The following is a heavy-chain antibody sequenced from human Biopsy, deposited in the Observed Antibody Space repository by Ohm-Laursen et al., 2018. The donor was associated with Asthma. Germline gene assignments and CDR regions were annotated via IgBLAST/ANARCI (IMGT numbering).Heavy chain of an antibody. V-gene: IGHV3-33*06. Sequence: SLRLSCSASGFTFSSYGMHWVRQAPGKGLEWVAVIWYDGSNKYYADSVKGRFTISRDNSKNTLYLQMNSLRAEDTAVYYCAKWDTYYDFWSGYYTRYNYYYYGMDVWGQGTTVTVPS. D-gene: IGHD3-3*01. CDR1: GFTFSSYG. J-gene: IGHJ6*02. CDR3: AKWDTYYDFWSGYYTRYNYYYYGMDV. CDR2: IWYDGSNK.